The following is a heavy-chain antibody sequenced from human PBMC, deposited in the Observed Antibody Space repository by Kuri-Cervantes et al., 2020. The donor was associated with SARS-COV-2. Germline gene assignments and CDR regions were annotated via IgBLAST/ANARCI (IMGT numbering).Heavy chain of an antibody. V-gene: IGHV4-38-2*02. CDR2: IYYSGST. CDR3: AREVDYYSSGGYMDV. CDR1: DYPLSGGYQ. Sequence: SETLSLTCSVSDYPLSGGYQWGWIRQAPGKGLEWIGYIYYSGSTNNPSLKSRVTISVDTSKNQFSLKLNSVTAADTAVYYCAREVDYYSSGGYMDVWGKGTTVTVSS. J-gene: IGHJ6*03. D-gene: IGHD5/OR15-5a*01.